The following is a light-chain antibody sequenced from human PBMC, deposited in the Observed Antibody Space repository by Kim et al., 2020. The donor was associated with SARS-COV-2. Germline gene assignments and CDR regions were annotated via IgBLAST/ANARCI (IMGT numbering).Light chain of an antibody. CDR1: QNIGTY. J-gene: IGKJ2*03. CDR2: AAS. V-gene: IGKV1-39*01. CDR3: QQSYSTPLHS. Sequence: ATVGDRVTIAWRENQNIGTYLNWYQHKPGKAPQLLIYAASRLRSGVPSRFSGSGSGTDFTLTISSLQPDDFATYYCQQSYSTPLHSFGQGTKLEI.